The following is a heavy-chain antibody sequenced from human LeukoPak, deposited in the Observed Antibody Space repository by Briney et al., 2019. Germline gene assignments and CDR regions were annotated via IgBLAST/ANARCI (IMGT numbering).Heavy chain of an antibody. CDR2: IKQDGSEK. J-gene: IGHJ6*03. CDR3: ARGEGYYDFWGGYLGRVPYYYYYVDV. D-gene: IGHD3-3*01. Sequence: GGSLRLSCAASGFTFSSYWMSWVRQAPGKGLEWVANIKQDGSEKYYVVSVKGRFTISRDNAKNSLYLQMNSLRAEDTAVYYCARGEGYYDFWGGYLGRVPYYYYYVDVWGKGTTVTVSS. V-gene: IGHV3-7*01. CDR1: GFTFSSYW.